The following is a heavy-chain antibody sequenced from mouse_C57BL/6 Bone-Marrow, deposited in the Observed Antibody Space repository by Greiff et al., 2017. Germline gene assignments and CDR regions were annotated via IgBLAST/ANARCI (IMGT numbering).Heavy chain of an antibody. J-gene: IGHJ3*01. Sequence: QVQLQQSGAELARPGASVKLSCKASGYTFTSYGISWVKQRTGQGLEWIGEIYPRSGNTYYNEKFKGKATLTADKSSSTAYMELRSLTSEDSAVYFCARGDYDYDAIFAYWGPGTLVTVSA. D-gene: IGHD2-4*01. CDR2: IYPRSGNT. V-gene: IGHV1-81*01. CDR1: GYTFTSYG. CDR3: ARGDYDYDAIFAY.